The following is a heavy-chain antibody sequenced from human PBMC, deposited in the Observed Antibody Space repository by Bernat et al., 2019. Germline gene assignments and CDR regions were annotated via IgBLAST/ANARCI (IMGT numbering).Heavy chain of an antibody. J-gene: IGHJ3*01. Sequence: QVQLVESGGGVVQPGRSLRLSCAASGFTFSSYAMHWVRQAPGKGLEWVAVISYDGSKKYYADSVKGRFTISRDNSKNTLYLQMNSLRAEDTAVYYCASATIFGAVAGMSAHFDYWGQGTMVTVSS. V-gene: IGHV3-30*01. CDR1: GFTFSSYA. CDR3: ASATIFGAVAGMSAHFDY. CDR2: ISYDGSKK. D-gene: IGHD6-19*01.